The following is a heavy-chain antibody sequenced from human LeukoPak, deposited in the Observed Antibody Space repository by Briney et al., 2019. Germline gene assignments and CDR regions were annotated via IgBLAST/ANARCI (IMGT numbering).Heavy chain of an antibody. CDR1: GFTFGTYW. CDR2: ISSSSSYI. Sequence: GGSLRLSCVGSGFTFGTYWMNWVRQAPGKGLEWVSSISSSSSYIYYADSVKGRFTISRDNAKNSLYLQMNSLRAEDTAVYYCARIGLRHDAFDIWGQGTMVTVSS. CDR3: ARIGLRHDAFDI. V-gene: IGHV3-21*01. D-gene: IGHD4-17*01. J-gene: IGHJ3*02.